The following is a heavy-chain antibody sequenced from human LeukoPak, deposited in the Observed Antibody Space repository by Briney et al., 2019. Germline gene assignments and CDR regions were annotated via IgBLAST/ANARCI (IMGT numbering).Heavy chain of an antibody. CDR3: ARDLRQWLVGYYFDY. D-gene: IGHD6-19*01. CDR1: GFTFSSYG. V-gene: IGHV3-33*01. CDR2: IWYDGSNK. Sequence: GGSLRLSCAASGFTFSSYGMHWVRQAPGKGLEWVAAIWYDGSNKYYADSVKGRFTISRDNSKNTLYLQMNSLRAEDTAVYYCARDLRQWLVGYYFDYWGQGTLVTVSS. J-gene: IGHJ4*02.